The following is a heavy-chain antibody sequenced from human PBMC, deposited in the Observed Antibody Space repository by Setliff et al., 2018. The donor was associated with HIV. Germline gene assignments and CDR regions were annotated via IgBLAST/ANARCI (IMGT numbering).Heavy chain of an antibody. D-gene: IGHD3-3*01. CDR2: INFSGTT. Sequence: PSETLSLTCGVFRGPFSGYFWSWIRQSPGRGLEWIGEINFSGTTNYNPSLKSRVTISIDTSKEWFSLNLTSVTAADTATYYCVRGGGEHYSLFSGYYTPWGDFWGQGTLVTVS. CDR1: RGPFSGYF. CDR3: VRGGGEHYSLFSGYYTPWGDF. J-gene: IGHJ4*02. V-gene: IGHV4-34*01.